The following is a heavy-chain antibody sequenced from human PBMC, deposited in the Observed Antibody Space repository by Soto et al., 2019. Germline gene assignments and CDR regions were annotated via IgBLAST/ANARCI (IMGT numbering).Heavy chain of an antibody. V-gene: IGHV3-7*01. CDR2: IKQDGSEN. J-gene: IGHJ2*01. Sequence: GGSLRLSCAASGFTFSSYWMSWVRRDPGKGLEWGANIKQDGSENNYVDSVKGRFTISRDNAKNSLYLQMNSLRAADTALYDCARSATKPYSGSDCDFDLWGRGTLVTVSS. D-gene: IGHD1-26*01. CDR1: GFTFSSYW. CDR3: ARSATKPYSGSDCDFDL.